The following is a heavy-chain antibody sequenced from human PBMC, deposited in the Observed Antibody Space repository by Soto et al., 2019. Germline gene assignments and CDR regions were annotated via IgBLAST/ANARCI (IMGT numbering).Heavy chain of an antibody. D-gene: IGHD3-22*01. CDR2: IIPIFGTA. J-gene: IGHJ6*02. Sequence: QVQLVQSGAEVKKPGSSVKVSCKASGGTFSSYAISWVRQAPGQGLEWMGGIIPIFGTANYAQKFQGRVTITADKSTSTAYMELSSLRSEDTAVYYCARGERYYYDSSGPHYYGMDVWGQGTTVTVSS. CDR3: ARGERYYYDSSGPHYYGMDV. V-gene: IGHV1-69*06. CDR1: GGTFSSYA.